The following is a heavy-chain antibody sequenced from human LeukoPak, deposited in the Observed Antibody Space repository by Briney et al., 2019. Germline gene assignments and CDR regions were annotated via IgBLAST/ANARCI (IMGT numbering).Heavy chain of an antibody. CDR1: GFTFSSYW. D-gene: IGHD2-2*01. CDR2: INSDGSST. Sequence: GGSLRLSCAAPGFTFSSYWMHWVRQAPGKGLVWVSRINSDGSSTSYADSVKGRFTISRDNAKNTLYLQMNSLRADDTAVYYCARDPGPAGWFDYWGQGTLVTVSS. J-gene: IGHJ4*02. CDR3: ARDPGPAGWFDY. V-gene: IGHV3-74*01.